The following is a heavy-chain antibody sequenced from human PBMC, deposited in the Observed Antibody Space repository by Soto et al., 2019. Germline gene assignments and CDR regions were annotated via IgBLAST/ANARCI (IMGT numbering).Heavy chain of an antibody. D-gene: IGHD1-26*01. J-gene: IGHJ4*02. CDR1: GGSISSYY. V-gene: IGHV4-59*01. CDR2: MSYSGTT. Sequence: QVQLQESGPGLVKPSETLSLTCTVYGGSISSYYWSWIRQPPGKGLEWIGYMSYSGTTNYNPSLKSRVTISIDTSKNQLSLKLSSVTAADTAVFYCARETGGSHPRYFDFWGQGTLVTVSS. CDR3: ARETGGSHPRYFDF.